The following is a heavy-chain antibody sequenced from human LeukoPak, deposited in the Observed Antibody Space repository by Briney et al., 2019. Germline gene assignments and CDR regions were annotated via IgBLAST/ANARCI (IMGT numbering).Heavy chain of an antibody. CDR3: ARGAGWTGTGFDY. Sequence: PSETLSLTCAVYGGSFSGYYWSWIRQPPGKGLEWIGEINHSGSTNYNLSLKSRVTISVDTSKNQFSLKLSSVTAADTAVYYCARGAGWTGTGFDYWGQGTLVTVSS. J-gene: IGHJ4*02. V-gene: IGHV4-34*01. D-gene: IGHD1-1*01. CDR1: GGSFSGYY. CDR2: INHSGST.